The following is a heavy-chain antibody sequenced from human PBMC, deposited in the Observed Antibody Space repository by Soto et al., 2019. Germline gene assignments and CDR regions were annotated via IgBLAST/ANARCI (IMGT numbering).Heavy chain of an antibody. J-gene: IGHJ5*02. D-gene: IGHD1-26*01. Sequence: ASVKVSCKAPRDTFTSYYINWVRQAPGQGLGWMGVINPHGGSTAYAQKFKGRVTLTRDTSASTVYMEVSSLTSEDTAMYYCARSSGGNFGIIIEGTNWFAPWGQGTLVTVSS. CDR1: RDTFTSYY. CDR2: INPHGGST. V-gene: IGHV1-46*01. CDR3: ARSSGGNFGIIIEGTNWFAP.